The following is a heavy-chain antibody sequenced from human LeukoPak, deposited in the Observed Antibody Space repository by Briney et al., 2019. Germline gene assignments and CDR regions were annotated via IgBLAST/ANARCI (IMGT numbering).Heavy chain of an antibody. V-gene: IGHV3-48*04. Sequence: PGGSLRLSCAASGFTFSSYSMNWVRQAPGKGLEWVSYISSSSSTIYYADSVKGRFTISRDNAKNSLYLQMNSLRAEDTAVYYCARDKGGVGAVYWGQGTLVTVSS. CDR2: ISSSSSTI. D-gene: IGHD1-26*01. J-gene: IGHJ4*02. CDR1: GFTFSSYS. CDR3: ARDKGGVGAVY.